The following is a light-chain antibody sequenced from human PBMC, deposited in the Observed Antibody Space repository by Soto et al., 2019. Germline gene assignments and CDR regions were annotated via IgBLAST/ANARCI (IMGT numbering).Light chain of an antibody. V-gene: IGKV2-30*01. CDR2: QVS. CDR3: MQATHWCVMYT. CDR1: QSLVYSDGNSY. Sequence: DVVMTQSPLSLSVTLGQPASISCRSSQSLVYSDGNSYLNWFQLRPGQSPRRLIYQVSNRDSGALASCSGSGSGADCSQRIRSLEADDVGVYYCMQATHWCVMYTFVQGRHLEI. J-gene: IGKJ2*01.